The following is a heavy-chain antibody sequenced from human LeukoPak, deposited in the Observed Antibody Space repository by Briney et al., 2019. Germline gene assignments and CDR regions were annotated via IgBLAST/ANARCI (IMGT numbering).Heavy chain of an antibody. Sequence: PSQTLSLTCTVSGGSISSGGYYWSWIRQHPGKGLEWIGYIYYSESTYYNPSLKSRVTISVDTSKNQFSLKLSSVTAADTAVYYCARQPASSSWYGGNWFDPWGQGTLVTVSS. D-gene: IGHD6-13*01. CDR1: GGSISSGGYY. CDR3: ARQPASSSWYGGNWFDP. J-gene: IGHJ5*02. CDR2: IYYSEST. V-gene: IGHV4-31*03.